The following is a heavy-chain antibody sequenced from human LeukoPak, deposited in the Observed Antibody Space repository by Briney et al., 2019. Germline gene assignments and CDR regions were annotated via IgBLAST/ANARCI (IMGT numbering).Heavy chain of an antibody. CDR1: GFTFSSYG. V-gene: IGHV3-33*06. J-gene: IGHJ4*02. D-gene: IGHD6-6*01. CDR3: AKDPGFRKYSSSSGLDY. Sequence: PGRSLRLSCAASGFTFSSYGMHWVRQAPGKGLEWVAVIWYDGSNKYYADSVKGRFTISRDNSKNTLYLQMSSLRAEDTAVYYCAKDPGFRKYSSSSGLDYWGQGTLVTVSS. CDR2: IWYDGSNK.